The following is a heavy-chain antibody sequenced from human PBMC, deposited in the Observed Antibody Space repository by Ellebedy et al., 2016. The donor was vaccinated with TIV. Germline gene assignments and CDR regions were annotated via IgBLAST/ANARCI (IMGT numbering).Heavy chain of an antibody. CDR3: ARLGHTPYWYFDL. V-gene: IGHV5-51*01. CDR1: GYSFTNYW. Sequence: GESLKISCKGSGYSFTNYWIGWVRQMPGEGLELMGIIYPSDSDTSYSPSFQGQVTISADKSISTAYLQWSSLKASDTAMYYCARLGHTPYWYFDLWGRGTLVTVSS. CDR2: IYPSDSDT. J-gene: IGHJ2*01.